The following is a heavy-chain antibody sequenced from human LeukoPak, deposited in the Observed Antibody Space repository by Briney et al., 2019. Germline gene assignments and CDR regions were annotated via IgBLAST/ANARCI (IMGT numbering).Heavy chain of an antibody. CDR3: ARDKSLGELIGNKDV. Sequence: ASVKVSCKASGYTFTGYYMHWVRQAPGQGLEWMGWISAYNGNTNYAQKLQGRVTMTTDTSTSTAYMELRSLRSDDTAVYYCARDKSLGELIGNKDVWGKGTTVTVSS. CDR2: ISAYNGNT. V-gene: IGHV1-18*04. J-gene: IGHJ6*03. CDR1: GYTFTGYY. D-gene: IGHD3-16*01.